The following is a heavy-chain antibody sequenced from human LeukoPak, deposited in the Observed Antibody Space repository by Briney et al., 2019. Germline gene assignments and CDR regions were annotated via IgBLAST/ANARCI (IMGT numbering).Heavy chain of an antibody. CDR3: AREVILSGTPSLDY. D-gene: IGHD3/OR15-3a*01. V-gene: IGHV3-74*01. Sequence: PGGSLRLSCAASGFSFSVYWMNWVRQAPGKGLVWVSRISSDGGTTTYADSVKGRFTSSRDNAKNTLYLQMNSLRAEDTAVYYCAREVILSGTPSLDYWGRGALVTVSS. CDR2: ISSDGGTT. J-gene: IGHJ4*02. CDR1: GFSFSVYW.